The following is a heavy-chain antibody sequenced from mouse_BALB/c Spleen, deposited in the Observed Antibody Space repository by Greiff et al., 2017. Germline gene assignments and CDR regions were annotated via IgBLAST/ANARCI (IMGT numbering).Heavy chain of an antibody. D-gene: IGHD4-1*02. V-gene: IGHV1S56*01. J-gene: IGHJ2*01. Sequence: QVQLQQSGPELVKPGASVRISCKASGYTFTSYYIHWVKQRPGQGLEWIGWIYPGNVNTKYNEKFKGKATLTADKSSSTAYMQLSSLTSEDSAVYFCARCRDQLPFDYWGQGTTLTVSS. CDR1: GYTFTSYY. CDR3: ARCRDQLPFDY. CDR2: IYPGNVNT.